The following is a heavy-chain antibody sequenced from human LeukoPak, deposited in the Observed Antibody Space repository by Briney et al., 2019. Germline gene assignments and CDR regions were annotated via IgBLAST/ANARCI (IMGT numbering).Heavy chain of an antibody. J-gene: IGHJ4*02. CDR2: ISRSSSDI. Sequence: PGGSLRLSCAASGFTFSGYGMTWVRQAPGKGLEWVSSISRSSSDIYYTDSVKGRFTISRDNAKNSLYLQMNSLRAEDTAVYYCARAYFGSGNFPGKDWGQGTLVTVSS. CDR1: GFTFSGYG. D-gene: IGHD3-10*01. V-gene: IGHV3-21*01. CDR3: ARAYFGSGNFPGKD.